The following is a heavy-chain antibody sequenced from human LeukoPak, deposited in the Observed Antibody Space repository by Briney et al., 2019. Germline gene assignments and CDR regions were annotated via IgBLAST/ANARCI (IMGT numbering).Heavy chain of an antibody. CDR2: IYYSGST. J-gene: IGHJ6*04. V-gene: IGHV4-61*01. CDR3: AGGSAFYYYGMDV. Sequence: SETLSLTCTVSGGSVSSGSYYWSWIRQPPGKGLEWIGYIYYSGSTNYNPSLKSRVTISVDTSKNQFSLKLSSVTAADTAVYYCAGGSAFYYYGMDVWGKGTTVTVSS. CDR1: GGSVSSGSYY. D-gene: IGHD3-10*01.